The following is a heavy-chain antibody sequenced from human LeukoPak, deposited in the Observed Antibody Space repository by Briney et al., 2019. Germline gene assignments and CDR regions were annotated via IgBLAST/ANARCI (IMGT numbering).Heavy chain of an antibody. Sequence: GRSLRLSCAAPGFTFSSYAMSWVRQAPGKGLEWVSAISGSGGSTYYADSVKGRFTISRDNSKNTLYLQMNSLRAEDTAVYYCAKGVGPYFDYWGQGTLVTVSS. CDR1: GFTFSSYA. J-gene: IGHJ4*02. V-gene: IGHV3-23*01. CDR3: AKGVGPYFDY. CDR2: ISGSGGST. D-gene: IGHD1-26*01.